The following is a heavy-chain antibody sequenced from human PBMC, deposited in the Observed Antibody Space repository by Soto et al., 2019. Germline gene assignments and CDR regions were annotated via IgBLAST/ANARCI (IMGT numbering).Heavy chain of an antibody. J-gene: IGHJ4*02. CDR1: GFTFSNAW. D-gene: IGHD2-15*01. CDR2: IKSKTDGGTT. CDR3: TTDRYCGGGSCYSED. V-gene: IGHV3-15*07. Sequence: EVQLVESGGGLVKPGGSLRLSCAASGFTFSNAWMNWVRQAPGKGLEWVGRIKSKTDGGTTDYAAPVRGRFTISRDDSQNTLYLQMNSLKTEDTAVYYCTTDRYCGGGSCYSEDWGQGTLVTVSS.